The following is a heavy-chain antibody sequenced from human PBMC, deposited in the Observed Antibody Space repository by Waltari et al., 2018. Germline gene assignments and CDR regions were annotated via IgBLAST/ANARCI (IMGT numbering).Heavy chain of an antibody. D-gene: IGHD5-18*01. CDR3: ARGTWIQLFDY. CDR2: INSDGRST. Sequence: EVQLVESGGGLVQPGESLRLSCAASGFTFSSYWMHWVRQAPGKGLVWVSRINSDGRSTSHADSGKGRFTISRDNAKSTLYLQMNSLRAEDTGVYYCARGTWIQLFDYWGQGTLVTVSS. J-gene: IGHJ4*02. V-gene: IGHV3-74*01. CDR1: GFTFSSYW.